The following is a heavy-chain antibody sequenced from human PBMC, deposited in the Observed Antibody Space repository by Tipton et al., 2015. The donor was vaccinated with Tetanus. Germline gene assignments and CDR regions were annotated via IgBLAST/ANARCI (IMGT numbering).Heavy chain of an antibody. Sequence: SLRLSCAASGLTVSSNYMTWVRQAPGKGLEWVSLIYSGGGMFYADSVKSRFNISRDNSKNIFYLQMIRLRAEDTAVYYCARLGIGQGLYFYSMDVGGQGTTVIVSS. J-gene: IGHJ6*02. V-gene: IGHV3-53*01. CDR1: GLTVSSNY. CDR3: ARLGIGQGLYFYSMDV. D-gene: IGHD1-26*01. CDR2: IYSGGGM.